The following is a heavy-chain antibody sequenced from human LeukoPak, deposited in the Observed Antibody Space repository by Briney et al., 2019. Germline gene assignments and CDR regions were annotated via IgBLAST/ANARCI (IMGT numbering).Heavy chain of an antibody. D-gene: IGHD6-13*01. CDR3: ARGLSLYSSSWYGNWFDP. CDR1: GGSISSSSYY. Sequence: PSGTLSLTCTVSGGSISSSSYYWGWIRQPPGKGLEWIGSIYYSGSTYYNPSLKSRVTISVDTSKNQFSLKLSSVTAADTAVYYCARGLSLYSSSWYGNWFDPWGQGTTVTVSS. CDR2: IYYSGST. J-gene: IGHJ5*01. V-gene: IGHV4-39*07.